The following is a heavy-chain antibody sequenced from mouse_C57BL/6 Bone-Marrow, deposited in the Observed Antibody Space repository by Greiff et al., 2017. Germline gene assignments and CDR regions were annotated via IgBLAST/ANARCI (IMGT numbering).Heavy chain of an antibody. Sequence: QVQLQPSGAELARPGASVKLSCKASGYTFTSYGISWVKQRTGQGLEWIGEIYPRSGNTYYNEKFKGKATLTADKSSSTAYMELRSLTSEDSAVYFCARPYSKRAMDYWGQGTSVTVSS. CDR1: GYTFTSYG. D-gene: IGHD2-5*01. CDR2: IYPRSGNT. V-gene: IGHV1-81*01. CDR3: ARPYSKRAMDY. J-gene: IGHJ4*01.